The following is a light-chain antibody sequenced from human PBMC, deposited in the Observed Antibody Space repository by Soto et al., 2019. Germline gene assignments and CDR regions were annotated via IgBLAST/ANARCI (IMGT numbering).Light chain of an antibody. CDR2: DAS. Sequence: ETVMTQSPATLSVSPGERPTLSCRASQSVSSNLAWYQQKPGQAPRLLIYDASTRATGIPARFSGSGSGTEFTLTISRLQSEDFAVYYCRQYNTWPLTFGPGTKVDIK. CDR1: QSVSSN. J-gene: IGKJ3*01. CDR3: RQYNTWPLT. V-gene: IGKV3-15*01.